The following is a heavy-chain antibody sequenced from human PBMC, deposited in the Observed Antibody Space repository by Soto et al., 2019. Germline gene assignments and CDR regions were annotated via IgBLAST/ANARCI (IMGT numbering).Heavy chain of an antibody. D-gene: IGHD3-22*01. CDR3: ARGRRGHNPIVVVPLWFDP. J-gene: IGHJ5*02. V-gene: IGHV4-31*03. CDR1: GVSIRSAGHY. Sequence: SLCLTCPVSGVSIRSAGHYWSWIRQHPGKGLEWSGYINHSWTTFYNPSLKSRLTISVDTSENQFSLRLTSVTAEDTAVYYCARGRRGHNPIVVVPLWFDPWGQGTLVTVYS. CDR2: INHSWTT.